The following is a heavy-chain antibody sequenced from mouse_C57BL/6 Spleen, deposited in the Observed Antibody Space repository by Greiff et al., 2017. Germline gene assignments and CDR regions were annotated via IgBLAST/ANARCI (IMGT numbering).Heavy chain of an antibody. Sequence: QVHVKQPGAELVRPGSSVKLSCKASGYTFTSYWMHWVKQRPIQGLEWIGNIDPSDSETHYNQKFKDKATLTVDQSSSTAYMQLSSLTSEDSAVYYCARSYGNYWYFDVWGTGTTVTVSS. V-gene: IGHV1-52*01. D-gene: IGHD2-1*01. CDR1: GYTFTSYW. CDR2: IDPSDSET. J-gene: IGHJ1*03. CDR3: ARSYGNYWYFDV.